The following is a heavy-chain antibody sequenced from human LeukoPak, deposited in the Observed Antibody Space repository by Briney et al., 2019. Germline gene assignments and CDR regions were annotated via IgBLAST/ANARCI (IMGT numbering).Heavy chain of an antibody. V-gene: IGHV4-4*02. D-gene: IGHD3-10*01. CDR3: ARTFYYGSGSYSNDY. J-gene: IGHJ4*02. Sequence: PSETLSLTCAVSGGSINSTNWWSWVRQPPGKGLEWIGEIYHSGNTNYMPSLKSRVTISVDKSKNQFSLKLSSVTAADTAVYYCARTFYYGSGSYSNDYWGQGTLVTVSS. CDR1: GGSINSTNW. CDR2: IYHSGNT.